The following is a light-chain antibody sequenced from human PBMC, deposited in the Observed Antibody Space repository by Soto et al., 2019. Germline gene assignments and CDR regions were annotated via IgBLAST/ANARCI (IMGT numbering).Light chain of an antibody. V-gene: IGKV3-15*01. Sequence: EIVMTQSPATLSVSPGERAILSCRASRSISINLAWYQQKPGQAPRLLIYAASNRATGVPARFSGSWSGTEFTLTISSLQSEDFAVYYCQQYNNWITFGQGTRLEIK. CDR1: RSISIN. CDR2: AAS. J-gene: IGKJ5*01. CDR3: QQYNNWIT.